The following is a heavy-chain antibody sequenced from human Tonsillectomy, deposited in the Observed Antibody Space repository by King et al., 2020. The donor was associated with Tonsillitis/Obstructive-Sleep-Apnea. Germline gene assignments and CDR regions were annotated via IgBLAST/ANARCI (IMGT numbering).Heavy chain of an antibody. CDR2: IRSKANSYAT. D-gene: IGHD2-15*01. V-gene: IGHV3-73*01. CDR3: TPPVDIVVVVAATPNSSSREYNWFDP. J-gene: IGHJ5*02. CDR1: GFTFSGSA. Sequence: VQLVESGGGLVQPGGSLKLSCAASGFTFSGSAMHWVRQASGKGLEWVGRIRSKANSYATAYAASVKGRFTISRDDSKNTAYLQMNSLKTEDTAVYYCTPPVDIVVVVAATPNSSSREYNWFDPWGQGTLVTVSS.